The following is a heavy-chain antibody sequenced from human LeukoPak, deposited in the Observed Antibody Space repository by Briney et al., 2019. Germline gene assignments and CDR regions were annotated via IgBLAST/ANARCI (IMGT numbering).Heavy chain of an antibody. CDR3: ARQLVPAAINWFDP. V-gene: IGHV4-59*08. CDR1: GGSISGYY. J-gene: IGHJ5*02. D-gene: IGHD2-2*02. Sequence: SETLSLTCTVSGGSISGYYWSWIRQPPGKGLEWIGYIYYSGSTNYNPSLKSRVTISVDTSKNQFSQKLSSVTAADTAVYYCARQLVPAAINWFDPWGQGTLVTVSS. CDR2: IYYSGST.